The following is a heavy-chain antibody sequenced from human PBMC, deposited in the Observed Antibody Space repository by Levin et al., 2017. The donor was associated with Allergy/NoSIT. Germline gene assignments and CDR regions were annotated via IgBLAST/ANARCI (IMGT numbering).Heavy chain of an antibody. CDR3: ARRVYYEGNYYFDY. D-gene: IGHD2-8*01. CDR1: GNSFSSYW. V-gene: IGHV5-51*01. Sequence: KVSCKGSGNSFSSYWIGWVRQMPGKGLEWMGIIYIGDSDTRYSPSFQGQVTISADKSISTAYLQWSSLKASDTAIYYCARRVYYEGNYYFDYWGQGTLVTVSS. CDR2: IYIGDSDT. J-gene: IGHJ4*02.